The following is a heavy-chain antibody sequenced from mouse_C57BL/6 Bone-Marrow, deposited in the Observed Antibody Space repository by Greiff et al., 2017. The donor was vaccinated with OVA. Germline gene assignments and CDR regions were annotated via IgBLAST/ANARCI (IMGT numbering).Heavy chain of an antibody. CDR2: IHPNSGST. Sequence: VQLQQPGAELVKPGASVKLSCKASGYTFTSYWMHWVKRRPGQGLEWIGMIHPNSGSTNYNEKFKSKATLTVDKSSSTAYMQLSSLTSEDSAVYYCARGYYGSSYNYFDYWGQGTTLTVSS. J-gene: IGHJ2*01. D-gene: IGHD1-1*01. CDR1: GYTFTSYW. V-gene: IGHV1-64*01. CDR3: ARGYYGSSYNYFDY.